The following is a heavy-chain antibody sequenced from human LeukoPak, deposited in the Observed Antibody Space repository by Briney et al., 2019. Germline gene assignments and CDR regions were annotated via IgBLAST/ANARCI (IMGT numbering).Heavy chain of an antibody. CDR1: GGSISSGGYY. CDR2: IYYSGST. V-gene: IGHV4-31*03. Sequence: PSETLSLTCTVSGGSISSGGYYWSWIRQHPGKGLEWIGYIYYSGSTYYNPSLKSRVTISVDTSKNQFSLKLSSVTAADTAVYYCARVIGTGNYFDYWGQGTLVTLSS. J-gene: IGHJ4*02. D-gene: IGHD3-10*01. CDR3: ARVIGTGNYFDY.